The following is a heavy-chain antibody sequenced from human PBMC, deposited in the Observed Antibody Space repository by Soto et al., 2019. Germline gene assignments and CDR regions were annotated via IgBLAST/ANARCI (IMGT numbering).Heavy chain of an antibody. CDR2: ISAYNGNT. V-gene: IGHV1-18*01. D-gene: IGHD2-8*01. CDR3: ARDKSRYCTNGLCYLSGNDDFDI. J-gene: IGHJ3*02. Sequence: QVQLVQSGAEVKKPGASVKVSCKASGYTFTSYGISWVRQAPGQGLEWMGWISAYNGNTNYAQKLQGRVTMTPDTSTSTAYMELRSLSSDDTAVYYCARDKSRYCTNGLCYLSGNDDFDIWGQGTMVTVSS. CDR1: GYTFTSYG.